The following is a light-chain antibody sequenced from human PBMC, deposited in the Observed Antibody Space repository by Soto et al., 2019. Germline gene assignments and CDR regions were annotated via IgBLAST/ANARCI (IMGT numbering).Light chain of an antibody. J-gene: IGLJ2*01. CDR1: SGHSSYA. Sequence: QPVLTQSPSASASLGASVKLTCTLSSGHSSYAIAWHQQQPEKGPRFLMKLNSDGSHSKGDGIPDRFSGSSSGTERYLTISSLQSEDEADYYCQTWGTGIQLFSGGTKLTVL. V-gene: IGLV4-69*01. CDR3: QTWGTGIQL. CDR2: LNSDGSH.